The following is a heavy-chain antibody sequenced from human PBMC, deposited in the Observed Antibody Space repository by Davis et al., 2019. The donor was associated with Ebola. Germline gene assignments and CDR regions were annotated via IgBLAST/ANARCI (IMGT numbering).Heavy chain of an antibody. CDR3: AHFLTGSPYYYGMDV. D-gene: IGHD1-1*01. CDR1: GFSLSTSRAG. J-gene: IGHJ6*02. CDR2: IYWDDDK. Sequence: SGPTLVNPTHPFTLTCTFSGFSLSTSRAGVGWIRQPPGKALEWLALIYWDDDKRYRPSLKSRLTITKDTSKNQVVLTMTNMDPVDTATYYCAHFLTGSPYYYGMDVWGQGTTVTVSS. V-gene: IGHV2-5*02.